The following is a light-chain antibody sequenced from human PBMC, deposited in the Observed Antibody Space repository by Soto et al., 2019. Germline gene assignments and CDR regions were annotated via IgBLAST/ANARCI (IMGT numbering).Light chain of an antibody. CDR1: SSDVGSYNL. V-gene: IGLV2-23*01. J-gene: IGLJ2*01. Sequence: QSALTQPASVSGSPAQSITISCTGTSSDVGSYNLVSWYQQHPGKAPKLMIYEDNKRPSGVSNRFSGSKSGNTASLTISGLQAEDEANYYCCSYASSNTPVVFGGGTKLTVL. CDR3: CSYASSNTPVV. CDR2: EDN.